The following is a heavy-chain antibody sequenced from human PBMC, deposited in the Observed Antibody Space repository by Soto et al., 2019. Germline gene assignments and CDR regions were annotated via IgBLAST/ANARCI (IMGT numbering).Heavy chain of an antibody. V-gene: IGHV3-33*01. J-gene: IGHJ3*02. CDR3: ARADVATIPAFDI. CDR2: IWYDGSNK. D-gene: IGHD5-12*01. CDR1: GFTFSSYG. Sequence: QVQLVESGGGVVQPGRSLRLSCAASGFTFSSYGMHWVRQAPGKGLEWVAVIWYDGSNKYYADSVKGRFTISRDNSKNTLYLQMNSLRAEDTAVFYCARADVATIPAFDIWGQGTMVTVSS.